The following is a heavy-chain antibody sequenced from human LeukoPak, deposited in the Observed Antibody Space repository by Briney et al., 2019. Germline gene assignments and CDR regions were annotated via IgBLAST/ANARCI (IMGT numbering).Heavy chain of an antibody. V-gene: IGHV1-3*01. CDR3: ARDKWAVAGRVFDY. D-gene: IGHD6-19*01. CDR2: INAGNGNT. CDR1: GYTFTSCA. J-gene: IGHJ4*02. Sequence: ASVKVSCKASGYTFTSCAMHWVRQAPGQRLEWMGWINAGNGNTKYSQKFQGRVTITRDTSASTAYMELSSLRSEDTAVYYCARDKWAVAGRVFDYWGQGTLVTVSS.